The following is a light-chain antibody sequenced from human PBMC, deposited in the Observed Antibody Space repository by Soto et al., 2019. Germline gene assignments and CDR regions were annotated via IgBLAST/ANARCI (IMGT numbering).Light chain of an antibody. V-gene: IGKV3-15*01. J-gene: IGKJ4*01. CDR1: QGVGRS. Sequence: EVLMRQSPATLSTSPGERATLSCRASQGVGRSVAWYQQTPGQSPRLLIYSASTRASGVPARFSGSGSGTEFTLTISSLQSEDFAVYSCQQYYYWPLTFGGGTKVEIK. CDR3: QQYYYWPLT. CDR2: SAS.